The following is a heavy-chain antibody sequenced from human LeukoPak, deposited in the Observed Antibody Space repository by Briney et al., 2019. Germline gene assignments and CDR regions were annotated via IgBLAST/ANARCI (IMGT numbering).Heavy chain of an antibody. CDR1: GYSISSGYY. D-gene: IGHD3-3*01. CDR2: IYHSGST. J-gene: IGHJ4*02. V-gene: IGHV4-38-2*01. CDR3: ARQGVVSTTFDY. Sequence: SETLSLTCAVSGYSISSGYYWGWIRPPPGKGLEWIGSIYHSGSTYYNPSLTPRVTISVDTSKNKFSLKLSSVTAADTAVYYCARQGVVSTTFDYWGQGTLVTVSS.